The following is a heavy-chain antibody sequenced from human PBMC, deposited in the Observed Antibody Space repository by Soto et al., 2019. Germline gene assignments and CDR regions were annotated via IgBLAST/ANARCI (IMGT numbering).Heavy chain of an antibody. D-gene: IGHD4-17*01. V-gene: IGHV4-39*01. CDR2: IYYSGST. Sequence: QLQLQESGPGLVKPSETLSLTCTVSGGSISSSSYYWGWIRQPPGKGLEWIGSIYYSGSTYYNPSLKSRVTISVDTSKNQFSLKLSSVTAADTAVYYCASITNRDYGDYGRSGYYYYYGMDVWGQGTTVTVSS. J-gene: IGHJ6*02. CDR1: GGSISSSSYY. CDR3: ASITNRDYGDYGRSGYYYYYGMDV.